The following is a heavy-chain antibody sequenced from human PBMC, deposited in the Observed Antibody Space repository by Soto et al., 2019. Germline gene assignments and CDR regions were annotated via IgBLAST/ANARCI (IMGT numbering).Heavy chain of an antibody. Sequence: QITLKESGPTLVKPTQTLTLTCTFSGVSLSTSGVGVGWIRQPPGKALEWLALIYWDDEKRYSPSLKSRLTINKDTHKNQVVLTMTTMDPVDTATYYCAYKRGYYDFWSGYAPWGQGTLVTVSS. V-gene: IGHV2-5*02. CDR2: IYWDDEK. CDR3: AYKRGYYDFWSGYAP. CDR1: GVSLSTSGVG. J-gene: IGHJ5*02. D-gene: IGHD3-3*01.